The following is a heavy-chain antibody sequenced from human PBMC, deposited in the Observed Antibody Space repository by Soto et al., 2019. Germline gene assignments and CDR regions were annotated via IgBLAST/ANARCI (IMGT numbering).Heavy chain of an antibody. J-gene: IGHJ4*02. CDR1: GFTFSSYI. D-gene: IGHD2-2*01. V-gene: IGHV3-21*01. Sequence: GGSLRLSCAASGFTFSSYIMNWVRQAPGKGLEWVSSISSSSSYIYYADSVKGRFTISRDNAKNSLYLQMNSLRAEDTAVYYCARGPYCSSTSCYPRYFDYWGQGTLVTVSS. CDR3: ARGPYCSSTSCYPRYFDY. CDR2: ISSSSSYI.